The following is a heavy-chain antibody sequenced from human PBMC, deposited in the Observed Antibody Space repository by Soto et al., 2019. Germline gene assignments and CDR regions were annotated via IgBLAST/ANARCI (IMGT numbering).Heavy chain of an antibody. J-gene: IGHJ6*02. D-gene: IGHD3-3*01. CDR1: GGTFSSYA. Sequence: SVKVSCKASGGTFSSYAISWVRQAPGQGLEWMGGIIPIFGTANYAQKFQGRVTITADESTSTAYMELSSLRSEDTAVYYCARDRSHDFWNGYWLYGMDVWGQGTTVTVSS. CDR2: IIPIFGTA. CDR3: ARDRSHDFWNGYWLYGMDV. V-gene: IGHV1-69*13.